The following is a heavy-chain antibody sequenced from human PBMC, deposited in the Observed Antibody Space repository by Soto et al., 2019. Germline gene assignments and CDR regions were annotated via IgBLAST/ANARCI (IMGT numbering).Heavy chain of an antibody. D-gene: IGHD6-19*01. J-gene: IGHJ6*02. V-gene: IGHV3-23*01. CDR2: ISGSGGST. Sequence: EVQLLESGGGLVQPGGSLRLSCAASGFTFSSYAMSWVRQAPGKGLEWVSAISGSGGSTHYADSVKGRFTISRDNSKNTLYLQMNSLRAEDTAVYYCAKYGRWLVHFYYYGMDVWGQGTTVTVSS. CDR1: GFTFSSYA. CDR3: AKYGRWLVHFYYYGMDV.